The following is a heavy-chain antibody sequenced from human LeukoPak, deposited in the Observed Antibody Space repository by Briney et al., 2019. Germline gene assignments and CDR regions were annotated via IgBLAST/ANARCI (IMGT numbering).Heavy chain of an antibody. D-gene: IGHD6-19*01. J-gene: IGHJ4*02. CDR3: ALSNGWYVYFDY. V-gene: IGHV1-2*02. CDR2: IDPNSGAT. Sequence: GASLKVSCKASGGTFTSYAISWVRQAPGPRLEWMGWIDPNSGATNYAQKFQGRVTMTRDTSINTAYMEVTRLRSDDTAVYYCALSNGWYVYFDYWGQGTLVTVSS. CDR1: GGTFTSYA.